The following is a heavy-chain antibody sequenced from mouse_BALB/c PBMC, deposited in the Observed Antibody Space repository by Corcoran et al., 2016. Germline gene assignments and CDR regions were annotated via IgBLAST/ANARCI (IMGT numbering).Heavy chain of an antibody. V-gene: IGHV14-3*02. CDR2: IDPANGNT. D-gene: IGHD4-1*01. J-gene: IGHJ2*01. CDR1: GFNINDTY. Sequence: EFQLPPSGPELVEPGASVKLDCTASGFNINDTYMHRVTQRPEHSLEWIGRIDPANGNTKYDPKFQGKATITADTSSNTAYLQLSSLTSEDTAVYYCARSNRVDYWGQGTTLTVSS. CDR3: ARSNRVDY.